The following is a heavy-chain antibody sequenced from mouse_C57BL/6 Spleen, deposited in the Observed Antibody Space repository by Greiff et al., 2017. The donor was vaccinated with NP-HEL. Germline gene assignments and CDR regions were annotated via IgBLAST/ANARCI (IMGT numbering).Heavy chain of an antibody. J-gene: IGHJ2*01. V-gene: IGHV1-82*01. D-gene: IGHD2-4*01. Sequence: QVQLQQSGPELVKPGASVKISCTASGYAFSSSWMNWVKQRPGKGLEWIGRIYPGDGDTNYNGKFKGKATLTADKSSSTAYMQLSSLTSEDSAVYFCARDDYEPFDYWGQGTTLTVSS. CDR3: ARDDYEPFDY. CDR2: IYPGDGDT. CDR1: GYAFSSSW.